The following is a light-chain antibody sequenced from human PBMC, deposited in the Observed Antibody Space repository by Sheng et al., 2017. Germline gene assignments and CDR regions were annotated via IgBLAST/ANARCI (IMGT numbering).Light chain of an antibody. CDR2: DAS. CDR1: QSVGSS. J-gene: IGKJ4*01. CDR3: HQRSNWPEVT. V-gene: IGKV3-11*01. Sequence: EIVLTQSPATLSLSPGERVTLSCRASQSVGSSLAWYQQKPGQAPRLLIYDASNRATGIPARFSGSGSGTDFTLTISSLEPEDFAVYYCHQRSNWPEVTFGGGTKVEIK.